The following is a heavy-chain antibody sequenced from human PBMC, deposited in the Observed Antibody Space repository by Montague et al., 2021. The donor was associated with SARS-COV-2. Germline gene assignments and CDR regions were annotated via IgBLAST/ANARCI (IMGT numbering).Heavy chain of an antibody. CDR2: IHHSGST. J-gene: IGHJ4*02. Sequence: SETLSLTCAVSGGSISSSNWWIGEIHHSGSTNYNPSLKSRVTMSVDRSPTHFSLRLSSVTAADTAMYYCARGGSGGWTGYYFDYWGQGTLVTVSS. CDR3: ARGGSGGWTGYYFDY. D-gene: IGHD6-19*01. CDR1: GGSISSSNW. V-gene: IGHV4-4*02.